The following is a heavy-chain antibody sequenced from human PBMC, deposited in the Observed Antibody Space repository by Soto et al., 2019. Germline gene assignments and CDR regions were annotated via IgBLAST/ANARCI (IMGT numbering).Heavy chain of an antibody. CDR3: ARCPYDSSGYYRYYYYGMDV. D-gene: IGHD3-22*01. V-gene: IGHV3-11*01. J-gene: IGHJ6*02. Sequence: QVQLVESGGGLVKPGGSLRLSCAASGFTFSDYYMSWIRQAPGKGLEWVSYISSSGSTIYYADSVKGRFTISGDNAKNSLYLQMNSRRAEDTAVYYCARCPYDSSGYYRYYYYGMDVWGQGTTVTVSS. CDR2: ISSSGSTI. CDR1: GFTFSDYY.